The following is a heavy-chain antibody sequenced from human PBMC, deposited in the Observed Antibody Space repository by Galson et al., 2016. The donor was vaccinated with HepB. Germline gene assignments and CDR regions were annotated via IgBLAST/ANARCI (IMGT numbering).Heavy chain of an antibody. CDR2: IYYSGSA. V-gene: IGHV4-31*03. CDR1: GGSVSSGDYY. J-gene: IGHJ3*02. CDR3: PRIPYDYDDLGAFDI. Sequence: TLSLTCTVSGGSVSSGDYYWSWIRQHPGKGLEWIGYIYYSGSAHSNPSLKSRATISVDTSKNQFSLRLTSVTAADPAVYYCPRIPYDYDDLGAFDIWGQGTMVTVSS. D-gene: IGHD4-17*01.